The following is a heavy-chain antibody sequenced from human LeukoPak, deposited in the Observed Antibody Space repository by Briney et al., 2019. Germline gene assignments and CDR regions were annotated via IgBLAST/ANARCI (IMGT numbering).Heavy chain of an antibody. CDR2: MSGSGDNT. V-gene: IGHV3-23*01. Sequence: GGSLRLSCAASGFTFSGYAMSWVAQPPGKGLEWFSTMSGSGDNTYYADSVQGRFIISRDNFKNTLSLQMNSLRAEDTAVYYCAKGVGANGLFDYWGQGTLVTVSS. D-gene: IGHD1-26*01. CDR3: AKGVGANGLFDY. J-gene: IGHJ4*02. CDR1: GFTFSGYA.